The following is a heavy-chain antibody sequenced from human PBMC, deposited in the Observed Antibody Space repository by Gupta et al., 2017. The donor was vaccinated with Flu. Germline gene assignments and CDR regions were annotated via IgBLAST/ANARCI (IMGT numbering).Heavy chain of an antibody. V-gene: IGHV3-23*01. D-gene: IGHD1-20*01. CDR3: AKADGSNWTYYYYAMDV. Sequence: AMSWVRQAPGKGLEWVSAISGSGGRTYYADSVKGRFTISRDNSKNTLYLQMNSLRAGDTAAYYCAKADGSNWTYYYYAMDVWGQGTTVTVSS. CDR1: A. CDR2: ISGSGGRT. J-gene: IGHJ6*02.